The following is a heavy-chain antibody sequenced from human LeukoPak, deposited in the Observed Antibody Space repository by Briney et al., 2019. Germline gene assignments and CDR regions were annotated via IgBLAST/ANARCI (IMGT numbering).Heavy chain of an antibody. V-gene: IGHV3-30*04. CDR2: LSYDGRDK. CDR3: ARDGGGTSADYYFDY. Sequence: TGGSLRLSCAASRFTFTSYAMHWVRRAPGKGLEWVAVLSYDGRDKHYADSVKGRFTISRDNSKSTLYLQMNSLRAEDTAVYYCARDGGGTSADYYFDYWGQGTLVTVSS. D-gene: IGHD2-2*01. J-gene: IGHJ4*02. CDR1: RFTFTSYA.